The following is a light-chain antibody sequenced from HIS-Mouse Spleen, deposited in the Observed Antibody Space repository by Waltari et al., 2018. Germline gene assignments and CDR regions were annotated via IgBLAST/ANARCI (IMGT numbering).Light chain of an antibody. CDR1: NIGSKS. J-gene: IGLJ1*01. CDR2: DDG. Sequence: SYVLTQPPSVSVAPGKTARITCGGNNIGSKSVHWYQQKPGQAPVRVVYDDGDRPSGIPEGFSGSNSGNTATLTISRVEAGDEADYYCQVWDSSSDLSYVFGTGTKVTVL. CDR3: QVWDSSSDLSYV. V-gene: IGLV3-21*03.